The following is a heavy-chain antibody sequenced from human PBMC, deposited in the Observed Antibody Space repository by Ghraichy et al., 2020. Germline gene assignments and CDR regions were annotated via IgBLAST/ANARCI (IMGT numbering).Heavy chain of an antibody. CDR2: FFSSGNT. V-gene: IGHV4-31*11. D-gene: IGHD2-15*01. CDR3: ARGLGYCSGGRCYSYHGMDV. Sequence: TLSLTCAVSGGSISSGGFHWSWIRQHPRKGLELIGGFFSSGNTYYNPSLKSRLVISMDTSTNHLSLKMSSVTAADTAVYNCARGLGYCSGGRCYSYHGMDVWGQGTTVTVSS. CDR1: GGSISSGGFH. J-gene: IGHJ6*02.